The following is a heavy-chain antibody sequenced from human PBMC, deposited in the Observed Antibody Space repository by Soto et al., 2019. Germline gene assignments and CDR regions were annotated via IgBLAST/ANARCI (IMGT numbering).Heavy chain of an antibody. V-gene: IGHV1-69*13. CDR1: GGTFSSYA. D-gene: IGHD3-10*01. Sequence: SVKVSGKASGGTFSSYAIRWVRQAPGQGLEWMGGIIPIFGTANYAQKFQGRVTITADESTSTAYMELSSLRSEDTAVYYCARDDGVDGSGSYNAFDIWGQGTMVTVSS. J-gene: IGHJ3*02. CDR2: IIPIFGTA. CDR3: ARDDGVDGSGSYNAFDI.